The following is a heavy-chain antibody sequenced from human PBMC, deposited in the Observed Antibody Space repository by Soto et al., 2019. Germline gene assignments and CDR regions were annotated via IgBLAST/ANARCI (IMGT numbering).Heavy chain of an antibody. CDR1: GGTFSSYS. CDR2: IIPIFGTA. J-gene: IGHJ4*02. D-gene: IGHD1-26*01. Sequence: QVQLVQSGAEVKKPGSSVKVSCKASGGTFSSYSINWVRQAPGQGLEWMGEIIPIFGTANYAQKFQGRVTITADESTSTAYMELSSVRYEDTAVYYCARDGGRHSGGIDYWGQGTLVTVSS. V-gene: IGHV1-69*01. CDR3: ARDGGRHSGGIDY.